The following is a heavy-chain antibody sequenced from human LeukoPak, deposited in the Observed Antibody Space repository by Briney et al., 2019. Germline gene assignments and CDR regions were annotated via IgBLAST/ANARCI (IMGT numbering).Heavy chain of an antibody. D-gene: IGHD2-2*01. CDR3: ARASSTLYADF. CDR2: IDTSDSYT. V-gene: IGHV5-10-1*01. CDR1: GYSFTNYW. J-gene: IGHJ4*01. Sequence: GESLQISCKGSGYSFTNYWISWVRQMPGEGLEWMGTIDTSDSYTSYCPSFKGHVTISADKSISTAYLQWSGLKASDSAIYYCARASSTLYADFWGQGTLVTVSS.